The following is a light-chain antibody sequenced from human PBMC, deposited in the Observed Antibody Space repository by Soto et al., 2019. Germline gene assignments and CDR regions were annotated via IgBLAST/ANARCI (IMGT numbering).Light chain of an antibody. CDR2: DAS. CDR1: QSVSGN. V-gene: IGKV3-11*01. J-gene: IGKJ4*01. Sequence: EIGMTQSPGTLSLYPGEGATLSCRASQSVSGNLAWYQQKPGQAPRLLIYDASNRATGIPARFSGSGSGTDFTLTISSLEPEDFAVYCCQQRSNWPLTFGGGTKVDI. CDR3: QQRSNWPLT.